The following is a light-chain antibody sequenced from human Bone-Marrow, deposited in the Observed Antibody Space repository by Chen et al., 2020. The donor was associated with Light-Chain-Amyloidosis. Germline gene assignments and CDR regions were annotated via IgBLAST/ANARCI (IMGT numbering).Light chain of an antibody. CDR1: SSDVGGYNY. Sequence: QSALTQPRSVSGSPGQSVTISCTGTSSDVGGYNYVSWYQQHPGKAPQLMIYDVSKRPSGVPDRFSGSKSGNTASLTISGLQAEDEADYYCCSYAGSYTFSYVFGTGTKVTVL. J-gene: IGLJ1*01. V-gene: IGLV2-11*01. CDR2: DVS. CDR3: CSYAGSYTFSYV.